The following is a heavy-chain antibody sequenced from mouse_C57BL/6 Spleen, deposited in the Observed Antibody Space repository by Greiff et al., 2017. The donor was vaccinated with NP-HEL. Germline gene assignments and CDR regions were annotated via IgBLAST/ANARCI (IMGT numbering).Heavy chain of an antibody. D-gene: IGHD2-1*01. Sequence: VQLQQSGAELVKPGASVKLSCTASGFNIKDYYMHWVKQRTEQGLEWIGRIDPEDGETTSSTKFQGKATITADTSSNTAYLQLSSLTSADTSVYYCARSRGNPDYWGQGTTLTVSS. CDR1: GFNIKDYY. J-gene: IGHJ2*01. CDR3: ARSRGNPDY. CDR2: IDPEDGET. V-gene: IGHV14-2*01.